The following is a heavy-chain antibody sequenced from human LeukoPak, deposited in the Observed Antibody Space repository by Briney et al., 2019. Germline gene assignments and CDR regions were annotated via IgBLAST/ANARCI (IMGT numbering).Heavy chain of an antibody. CDR1: GGSFSGYY. D-gene: IGHD2-2*01. CDR2: INHSGST. J-gene: IGHJ4*02. CDR3: ARGRVVPSMHGSLSFDD. V-gene: IGHV4-34*01. Sequence: SETLSLTCAVYGGSFSGYYWSWIRQPPGKGLEWIGEINHSGSTNYNPSLKSRVTISVDTSKNQFSLKLSSVTAADTAVYYCARGRVVPSMHGSLSFDDWGQGALVTVSS.